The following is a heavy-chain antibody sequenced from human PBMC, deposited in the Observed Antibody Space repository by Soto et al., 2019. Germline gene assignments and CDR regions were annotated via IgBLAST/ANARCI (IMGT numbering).Heavy chain of an antibody. CDR1: GFTFTRYS. Sequence: LRLSCAASGFTFTRYSMNWVRQAPGKGLEWVSSISSTTNYIYYGDSMKGRFTIARDNAKNSLYLEMNSLKAEDTAVYYCARESEDLTSNFDYWGQGTLVTVSS. CDR2: ISSTTNYI. J-gene: IGHJ4*02. V-gene: IGHV3-21*06. CDR3: ARESEDLTSNFDY.